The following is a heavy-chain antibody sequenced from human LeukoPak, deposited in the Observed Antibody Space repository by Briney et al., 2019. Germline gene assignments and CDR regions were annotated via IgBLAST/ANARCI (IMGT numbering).Heavy chain of an antibody. Sequence: PGRSLRLSCSGSGFTFSSYAMHWVRQAPGKGLEWVAVISYDGSNKYYADSVKGRFTISRDNSKNTLYLQMNSLRAEDTAVYYCARVIWFGEPRGFDIWGQGTMVTVSS. V-gene: IGHV3-30-3*01. D-gene: IGHD3-10*01. J-gene: IGHJ3*02. CDR2: ISYDGSNK. CDR3: ARVIWFGEPRGFDI. CDR1: GFTFSSYA.